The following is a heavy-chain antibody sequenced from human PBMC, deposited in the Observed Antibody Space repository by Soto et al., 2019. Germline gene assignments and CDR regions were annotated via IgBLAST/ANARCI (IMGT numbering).Heavy chain of an antibody. CDR3: ARDGRDGSGSYRSSNSNDAFDI. Sequence: GGSLRLSCAASGFTFSSYGMHWVRQAPGKGLEWVAVIWYDGSNKYYADSVKGRFTISRDNSKNTLYLQMNSLRAEDTAVYYCARDGRDGSGSYRSSNSNDAFDIWGQGTMVTVSS. CDR1: GFTFSSYG. V-gene: IGHV3-33*01. D-gene: IGHD3-10*01. J-gene: IGHJ3*02. CDR2: IWYDGSNK.